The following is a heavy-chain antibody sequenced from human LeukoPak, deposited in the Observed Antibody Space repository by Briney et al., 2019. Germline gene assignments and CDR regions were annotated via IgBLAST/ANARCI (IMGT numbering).Heavy chain of an antibody. CDR2: ISYDGSNK. Sequence: GRSLRLSCAASGFTFSSYGMHWVRQAPGKGLEWVAVISYDGSNKYYADSVKGRFTISRDNSKNTLYLHMNSLRAEDTAMYYCARDSRSYQLPNDYWGQGTLVTVSS. CDR1: GFTFSSYG. J-gene: IGHJ4*02. V-gene: IGHV3-30*03. D-gene: IGHD2-2*01. CDR3: ARDSRSYQLPNDY.